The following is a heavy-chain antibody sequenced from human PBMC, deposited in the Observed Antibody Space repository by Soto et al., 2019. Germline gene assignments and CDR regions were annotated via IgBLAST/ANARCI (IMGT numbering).Heavy chain of an antibody. CDR2: ISGYNINT. V-gene: IGHV1-18*01. D-gene: IGHD1-26*01. CDR3: ARERRWEPLLY. J-gene: IGHJ4*02. CDR1: GYTFANYG. Sequence: QVRLVQSGPEVKKPGASVRVSCKASGYTFANYGITWVRQTSGQGLEWLGWISGYNINTHYAQKFEDRVTLNTDKSTSTVYMELRSLKSDDTAIYFCARERRWEPLLYWGQGTLVTVSP.